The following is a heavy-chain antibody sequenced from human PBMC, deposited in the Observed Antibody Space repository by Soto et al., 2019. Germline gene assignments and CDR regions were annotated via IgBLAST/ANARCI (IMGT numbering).Heavy chain of an antibody. J-gene: IGHJ4*02. Sequence: QAHLVESGGGVVQPGRSLRLSCAASGFTFTSYGMHWVRQAPGTRLEWVAVISYDGGLQHYADSVKGRFTISRDNSKNMVLLQMNGLRAEDTAVYYCVSDGGYGHASVPYSWGQGTLVSVSS. CDR3: VSDGGYGHASVPYS. CDR1: GFTFTSYG. D-gene: IGHD5-18*01. CDR2: ISYDGGLQ. V-gene: IGHV3-30*03.